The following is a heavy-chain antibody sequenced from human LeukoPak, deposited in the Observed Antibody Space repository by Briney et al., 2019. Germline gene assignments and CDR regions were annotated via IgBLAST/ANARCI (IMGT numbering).Heavy chain of an antibody. Sequence: PSETLSLTCAVYGGSFSGYYWSWIRQPAGKGLEWIGEINHSGSTNYNPSLKSRVTISVDTSKNQFSLKLSSVTAADTAVYYCARGPRNVLGVPLDYWGQGTLVTVSS. J-gene: IGHJ4*02. CDR1: GGSFSGYY. V-gene: IGHV4-34*01. D-gene: IGHD3-16*01. CDR2: INHSGST. CDR3: ARGPRNVLGVPLDY.